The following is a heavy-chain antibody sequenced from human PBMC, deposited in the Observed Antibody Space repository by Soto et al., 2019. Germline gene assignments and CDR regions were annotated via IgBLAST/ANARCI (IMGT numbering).Heavy chain of an antibody. V-gene: IGHV3-23*01. CDR3: AKEDLERDYFDY. J-gene: IGHJ4*02. CDR2: ISGSGGST. D-gene: IGHD1-1*01. Sequence: EVQLLESGGGLVQPGGSLRLSCAASGFTFSSYAMSWVRQAPGKGLEWVSAISGSGGSTSYADSVKARFTISRYKSKNTLYLQRNSLRAGDTAVYYCAKEDLERDYFDYWGQGTLVTVSS. CDR1: GFTFSSYA.